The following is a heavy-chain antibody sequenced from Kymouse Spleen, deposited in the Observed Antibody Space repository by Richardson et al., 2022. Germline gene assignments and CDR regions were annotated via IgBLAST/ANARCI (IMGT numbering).Heavy chain of an antibody. J-gene: IGHJ6*02. V-gene: IGHV3-11*01. Sequence: QVQLVESGGGLVKPGGSLRLSCAASGFTFSDYYMSWIRQAPGKGLEWVSYISSSGSTIYYADSVKGRFTISRDNAKNSLYLQMNSLRAEDTAVYYCARDGHCSSTSCYAGLYYYYYGMDVWGQGTTVTVSS. CDR3: ARDGHCSSTSCYAGLYYYYYGMDV. D-gene: IGHD2-2*02. CDR2: ISSSGSTI. CDR1: GFTFSDYY.